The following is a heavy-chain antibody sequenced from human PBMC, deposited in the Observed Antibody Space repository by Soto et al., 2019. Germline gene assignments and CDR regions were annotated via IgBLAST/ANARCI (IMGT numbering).Heavy chain of an antibody. CDR2: IYYSGST. J-gene: IGHJ4*02. Sequence: SETLSLTCTVSGGSISSSSYYWGWIRQPPGKGLEWIGSIYYSGSTYYNPSLKSRVTISVDTSKNQFSLKLSSVTAADTAVYYCAMDIVVVPAAETVNDYWGQGTLVTVSS. V-gene: IGHV4-39*01. CDR1: GGSISSSSYY. CDR3: AMDIVVVPAAETVNDY. D-gene: IGHD2-2*03.